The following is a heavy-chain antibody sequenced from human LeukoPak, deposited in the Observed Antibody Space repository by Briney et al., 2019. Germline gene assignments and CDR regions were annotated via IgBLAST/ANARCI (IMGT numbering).Heavy chain of an antibody. Sequence: GGSLRLSCAASGFTFDDYGMSWVRQAPGKGLEWVSGINWNGGSTGYADSVKGRFTISRDNAKNSLYLQMNSLRAEDTAVYYCARDVPYYYESSGYYSLGFDIWGQGTMVTVSS. D-gene: IGHD3-22*01. J-gene: IGHJ3*02. CDR1: GFTFDDYG. CDR2: INWNGGST. CDR3: ARDVPYYYESSGYYSLGFDI. V-gene: IGHV3-20*04.